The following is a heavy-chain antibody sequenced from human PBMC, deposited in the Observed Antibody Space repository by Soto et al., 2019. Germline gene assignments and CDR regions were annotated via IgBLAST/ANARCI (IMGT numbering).Heavy chain of an antibody. Sequence: ASVKVSCKASGYTFTGYYMHWVRQAPGQGLEWMGWINPNSGGTNYAQKFQGWVTMTRDTSISTAYMELGRLRSDDTAVYYCARSPNLDIVVVPAALSADPYYFDYWGQGTLVTVSS. V-gene: IGHV1-2*04. CDR3: ARSPNLDIVVVPAALSADPYYFDY. J-gene: IGHJ4*02. D-gene: IGHD2-2*03. CDR1: GYTFTGYY. CDR2: INPNSGGT.